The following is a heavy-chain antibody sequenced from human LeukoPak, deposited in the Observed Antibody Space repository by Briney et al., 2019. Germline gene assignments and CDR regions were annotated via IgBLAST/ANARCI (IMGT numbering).Heavy chain of an antibody. CDR2: IIPIFGTA. D-gene: IGHD2-15*01. J-gene: IGHJ4*02. CDR1: GGTFSSYA. Sequence: ASVKVSCKASGGTFSSYASSWVRQAPGQGLEWMGGIIPIFGTANYAQKFEGRVTITADESTSTAYMELSSLRSEDTAVYYCARAGYCSDGKCYTFDYWGQGTLVTVSS. CDR3: ARAGYCSDGKCYTFDY. V-gene: IGHV1-69*13.